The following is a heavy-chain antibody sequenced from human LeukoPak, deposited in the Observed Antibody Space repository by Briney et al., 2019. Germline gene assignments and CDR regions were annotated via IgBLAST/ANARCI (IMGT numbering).Heavy chain of an antibody. Sequence: SETLSLTCTVSGGSISGYYWSWIRQPPGKGLEWIGEINHSGSTNYNPSLKSRVTISADTSKNQFSLKLSSVTAADTAVYYCAGYCSSTSCPEVGYYYGMDVWGQGTTVTVSS. V-gene: IGHV4-34*01. CDR1: GGSISGYY. J-gene: IGHJ6*02. CDR3: AGYCSSTSCPEVGYYYGMDV. CDR2: INHSGST. D-gene: IGHD2-2*01.